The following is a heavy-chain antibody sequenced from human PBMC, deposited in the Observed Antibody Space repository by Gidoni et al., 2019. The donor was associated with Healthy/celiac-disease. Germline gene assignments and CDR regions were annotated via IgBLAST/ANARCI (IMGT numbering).Heavy chain of an antibody. CDR2: ISSSSSYI. CDR1: GFTFSRYS. CDR3: AREGVYDYVWGFDY. V-gene: IGHV3-21*01. Sequence: EVQLVESGGGLVKPGGSLRLSCAASGFTFSRYSMNWVRQAPGKGLEWVSSISSSSSYIYYADSVKGRVTISRDNAKNSLYLQMNSLRAEDTAVYYCAREGVYDYVWGFDYWGQGTLVTVSS. D-gene: IGHD3-16*01. J-gene: IGHJ4*02.